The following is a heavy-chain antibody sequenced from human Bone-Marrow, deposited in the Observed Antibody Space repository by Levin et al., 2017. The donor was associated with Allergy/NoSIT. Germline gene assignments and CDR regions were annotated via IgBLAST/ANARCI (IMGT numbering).Heavy chain of an antibody. CDR3: ARENYDHSWGSYHSLDL. J-gene: IGHJ5*02. Sequence: GGSLRLSCRSSGFTFGDYAVSWIRQAPGQGLEWLGFIRSRPFGGTADLAASVKGRFSILRDDSEDVSYLQMDALRVEDTAVYFCARENYDHSWGSYHSLDLWGQGTLVTVSS. D-gene: IGHD3-16*02. V-gene: IGHV3-49*03. CDR1: GFTFGDYA. CDR2: IRSRPFGGTA.